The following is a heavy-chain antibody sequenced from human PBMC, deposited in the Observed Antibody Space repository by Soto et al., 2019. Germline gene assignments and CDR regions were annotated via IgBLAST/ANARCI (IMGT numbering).Heavy chain of an antibody. CDR3: ASQSPLHCSGGSCYSRPYYYYYGMDV. CDR2: MHYSGTT. CDR1: GGSLATFGSY. J-gene: IGHJ6*02. D-gene: IGHD2-15*01. V-gene: IGHV4-31*03. Sequence: SETLSLTCTVSGGSLATFGSYWSWIRQNPEKGLEWLLYMHYSGTTYYNPSLKSRIAISLDTSRNQFSLRLNSVTAADTAVYYCASQSPLHCSGGSCYSRPYYYYYGMDVWGQGTTVT.